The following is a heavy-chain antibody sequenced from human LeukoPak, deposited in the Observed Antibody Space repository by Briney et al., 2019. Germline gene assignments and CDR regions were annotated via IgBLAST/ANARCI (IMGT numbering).Heavy chain of an antibody. CDR3: ARALAVAGPFDY. CDR1: GFTFSSYA. Sequence: GGSLRLSCAASGFTFSSYAMHWVRKAPGKGLEWVAVISYDGSNKYYADSVKGRFTISRDNSKNTLYLQMNSLRAEDTAVYHCARALAVAGPFDYWGQGTLVTVSS. CDR2: ISYDGSNK. J-gene: IGHJ4*02. D-gene: IGHD6-19*01. V-gene: IGHV3-30-3*01.